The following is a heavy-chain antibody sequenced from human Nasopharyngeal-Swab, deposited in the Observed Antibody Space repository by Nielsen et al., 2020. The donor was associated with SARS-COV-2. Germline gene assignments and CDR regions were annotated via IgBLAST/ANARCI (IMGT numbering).Heavy chain of an antibody. V-gene: IGHV3-49*04. J-gene: IGHJ6*02. CDR1: GFTFGDYA. CDR2: IRSKAYGGTT. D-gene: IGHD3-3*01. Sequence: LKISCTASGFTFGDYAMSWVRQAPGKGLEWVGFIRSKAYGGTTEYAASVKGRFTISRDDSKSIAYLQMNSLKTEDTAVYYCTSWPPFTIFGVVVRGSGYGMDVWGQGTTVTVSS. CDR3: TSWPPFTIFGVVVRGSGYGMDV.